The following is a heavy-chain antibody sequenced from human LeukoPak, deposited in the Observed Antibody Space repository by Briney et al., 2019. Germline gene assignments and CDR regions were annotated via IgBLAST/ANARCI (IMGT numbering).Heavy chain of an antibody. CDR3: AKDRYYDSSGYL. CDR1: GFTVSSDF. J-gene: IGHJ4*02. Sequence: SRGALRLSCAAYGFTVSSDFMSWVRQAPGKGLEWVSAISCSGGSTYYADSVKGRFTISRDNSKNTLYLQMNSLRAEDTAVYYCAKDRYYDSSGYLWGQGTLVTVSS. D-gene: IGHD3-22*01. V-gene: IGHV3-23*01. CDR2: ISCSGGST.